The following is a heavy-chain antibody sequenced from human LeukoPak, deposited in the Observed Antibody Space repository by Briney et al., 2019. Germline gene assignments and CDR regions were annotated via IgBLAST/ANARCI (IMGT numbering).Heavy chain of an antibody. J-gene: IGHJ6*03. Sequence: PGGSLRLSCAASGFPFSSYSMNWVRQAPGKGLEWVSSISSGTSFIYCADSVKGRFTISRDNAKNSLYLQMNSLRAEDTAVYYCARGTTALMDVWGKGTTVTVSS. CDR3: ARGTTALMDV. CDR1: GFPFSSYS. CDR2: ISSGTSFI. V-gene: IGHV3-21*01. D-gene: IGHD2-21*02.